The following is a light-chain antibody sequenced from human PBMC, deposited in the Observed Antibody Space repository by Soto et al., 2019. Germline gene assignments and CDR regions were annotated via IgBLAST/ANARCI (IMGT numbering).Light chain of an antibody. CDR3: QQYYSTPLT. CDR2: WAS. Sequence: DIVMTQSPDSLAVSLGERATINCKSSQSVLYSSNNKNYLAWYQQKPGQPPKLLIYWASTRESGVPARFSGSGSGTDFTLTISSLQAEDVAVYYCQQYYSTPLTLGGGTKVDIK. V-gene: IGKV4-1*01. J-gene: IGKJ4*01. CDR1: QSVLYSSNNKNY.